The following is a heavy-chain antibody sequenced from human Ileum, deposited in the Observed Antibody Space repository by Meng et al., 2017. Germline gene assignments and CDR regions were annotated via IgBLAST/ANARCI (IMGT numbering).Heavy chain of an antibody. V-gene: IGHV3-20*04. CDR1: GFNIVDYD. Sequence: GGSLRLSCAASGFNIVDYDRNWVRQPPGKGLEWVSGINRNGDSTGYADSVKGRFTISKDNAKNSLYLQMNSLTAEDTAFYYCAALMVRAVGGYWGQGTLVTVSS. CDR3: AALMVRAVGGY. J-gene: IGHJ4*02. D-gene: IGHD3-10*01. CDR2: INRNGDST.